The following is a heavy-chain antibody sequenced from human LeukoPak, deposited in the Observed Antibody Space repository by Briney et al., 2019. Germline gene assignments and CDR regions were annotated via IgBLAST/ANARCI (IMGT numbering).Heavy chain of an antibody. D-gene: IGHD3-10*01. Sequence: ASVNVSCKASGYTFTGYYMHWVRQAPGQGLEWMGWNNPNSGGRNYAQKFQGRVTMTRDTSISKAYMELSRLRSDDTAVYYCARETYGSGSYRRFDSWGQGTLVTVSS. CDR1: GYTFTGYY. CDR2: NNPNSGGR. J-gene: IGHJ5*01. V-gene: IGHV1-2*02. CDR3: ARETYGSGSYRRFDS.